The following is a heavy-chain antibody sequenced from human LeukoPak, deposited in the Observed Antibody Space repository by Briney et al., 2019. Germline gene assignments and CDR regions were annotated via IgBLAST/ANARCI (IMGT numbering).Heavy chain of an antibody. Sequence: PGRSLRLSCAASGFTFSSYGMHWVRQAPGKGLEWVAVIWYDGSNKYYADSVKGRFTISRDNSKNKLYLQMNSLRAEDTAVYYWAKVGGYSYGAFDYWGQGTLVTVSS. CDR3: AKVGGYSYGAFDY. V-gene: IGHV3-33*06. J-gene: IGHJ4*02. CDR1: GFTFSSYG. CDR2: IWYDGSNK. D-gene: IGHD5-18*01.